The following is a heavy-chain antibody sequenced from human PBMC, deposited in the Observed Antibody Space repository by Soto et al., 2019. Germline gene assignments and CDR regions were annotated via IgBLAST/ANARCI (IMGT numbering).Heavy chain of an antibody. Sequence: GGSLRLSCAASGFSVTSNYMTWVRQAPGEGLECVSVIYVGGNTYYPDSLKGRCTISSDNSKTTLLLQMNNLRAEDTAVYYCAGVNTAFYILASSYALNYFDYWGQGTRVTVSS. J-gene: IGHJ4*02. CDR3: AGVNTAFYILASSYALNYFDY. V-gene: IGHV3-53*01. CDR1: GFSVTSNY. D-gene: IGHD3-9*01. CDR2: IYVGGNT.